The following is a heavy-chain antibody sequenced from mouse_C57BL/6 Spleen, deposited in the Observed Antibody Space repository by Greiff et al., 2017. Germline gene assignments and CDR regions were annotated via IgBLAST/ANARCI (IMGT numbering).Heavy chain of an antibody. V-gene: IGHV14-4*01. CDR2: IDPENGDT. CDR3: TTDGSSLFAY. J-gene: IGHJ3*01. CDR1: GFNIKDDY. Sequence: VQLQQSGAELVRPGASVTLSCTASGFNIKDDYMHWVKQRPEQGLEWIGWIDPENGDTEYASKIQGKATITADTSSNTAYLQLSSLTSEDTAVYYCTTDGSSLFAYWGQGTLVTVSA. D-gene: IGHD1-1*01.